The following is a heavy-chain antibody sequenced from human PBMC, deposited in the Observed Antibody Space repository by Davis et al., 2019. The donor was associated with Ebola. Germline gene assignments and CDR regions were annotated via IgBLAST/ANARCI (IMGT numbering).Heavy chain of an antibody. CDR1: GFTFSSYG. J-gene: IGHJ4*02. D-gene: IGHD4-17*01. Sequence: PGGSLRLSCAASGFTFSSYGLYWFRQAPGKGLEWLSYIGGSSDNINYADSMRGRFTISRDRSRNTVSLQMNSLRAEDTAVYYCARGTTVTTHSISGYFDHWGQGTLVPVSS. V-gene: IGHV3-48*01. CDR2: IGGSSDNI. CDR3: ARGTTVTTHSISGYFDH.